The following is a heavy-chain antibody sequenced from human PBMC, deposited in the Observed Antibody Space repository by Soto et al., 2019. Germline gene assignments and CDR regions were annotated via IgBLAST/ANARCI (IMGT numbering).Heavy chain of an antibody. CDR3: AKLGYCSSTSCPTFNH. D-gene: IGHD2-2*01. Sequence: EVQLLDSGGGLVQPGGSLRLSCAASGFTFSSYAMTWVRQAPGKGLEWVSTISVSGFGTYYADSVKGRFTISRDNSKNAQYLQMKSLRAEDTAVYYCAKLGYCSSTSCPTFNHWGQGTPVTVSS. CDR1: GFTFSSYA. J-gene: IGHJ5*02. CDR2: ISVSGFGT. V-gene: IGHV3-23*01.